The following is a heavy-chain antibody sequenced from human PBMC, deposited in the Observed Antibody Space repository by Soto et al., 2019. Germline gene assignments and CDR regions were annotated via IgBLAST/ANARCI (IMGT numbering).Heavy chain of an antibody. J-gene: IGHJ4*02. CDR1: GFTFSRYA. Sequence: EVQLVESGGGLVQPGGSLRLSCADSGFTFSRYAMHWVRQAPGKGLEYVSAISSNGDSTYYANSVKGRFTISRDNSKNTLYLQMGSLRVEDTAVYYCPRLYGDGHWGQGTLVPVSS. CDR3: PRLYGDGH. D-gene: IGHD4-17*01. V-gene: IGHV3-64*01. CDR2: ISSNGDST.